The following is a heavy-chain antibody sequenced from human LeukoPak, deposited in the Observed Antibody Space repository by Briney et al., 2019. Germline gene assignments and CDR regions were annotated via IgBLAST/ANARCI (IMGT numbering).Heavy chain of an antibody. J-gene: IGHJ4*02. D-gene: IGHD2-2*01. CDR2: ISSSSSYI. CDR3: ARGPHLGYCSSTSCSGGY. CDR1: GFTFSSYS. Sequence: GGSLRLSCAASGFTFSSYSMNWVRQAPGKGLEWVSSISSSSSYIYYADSVKGRFTISRDNAKNSLCLQMNSLRAEDTAVYYCARGPHLGYCSSTSCSGGYWGQGTLVTVSS. V-gene: IGHV3-21*01.